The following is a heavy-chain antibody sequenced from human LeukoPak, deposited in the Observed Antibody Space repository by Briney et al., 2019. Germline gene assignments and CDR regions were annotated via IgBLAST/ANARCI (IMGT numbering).Heavy chain of an antibody. V-gene: IGHV3-21*01. J-gene: IGHJ4*02. CDR3: ASSLLYRVFDY. CDR1: GFTFSNYT. D-gene: IGHD1-1*01. CDR2: ISSSSSYI. Sequence: GGSLRLSCAASGFTFSNYTMNWVRQAPGKGLEWVSSISSSSSYIFYADSVKGRFTISRDNAKNSLYLQMNSLRAEDTAVYYCASSLLYRVFDYWGQGTLVPVSA.